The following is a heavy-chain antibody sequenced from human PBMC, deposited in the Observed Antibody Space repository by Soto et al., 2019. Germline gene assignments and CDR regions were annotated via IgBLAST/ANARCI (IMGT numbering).Heavy chain of an antibody. D-gene: IGHD4-17*01. J-gene: IGHJ4*02. CDR2: ISSSSSYI. V-gene: IGHV3-21*01. CDR1: GFTFSSYS. CDR3: AREEVLRWSRREVDY. Sequence: EVQLVESGGGLVKPGGSLRLSCAASGFTFSSYSMTWVRQAPGKGLEWVSSISSSSSYIYYADSVKGRFTISRDNAKNSLYLQMNSLRTEDTAVYSCAREEVLRWSRREVDYWGQGTLVTVSS.